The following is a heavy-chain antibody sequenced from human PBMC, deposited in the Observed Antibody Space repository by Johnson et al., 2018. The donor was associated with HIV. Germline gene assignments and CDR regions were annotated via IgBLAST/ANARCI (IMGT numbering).Heavy chain of an antibody. J-gene: IGHJ3*02. CDR3: ARDGRDLVTRGAFDI. CDR1: GITVSSNY. Sequence: VQLVESGGGLVKPGGSLRLSCAASGITVSSNYMSWVRQAPGKGLEWVSLIFSFGNPSYADSLKARFTISRDNSNNMVYLQMDSLRPEDTAVYYCARDGRDLVTRGAFDIWGQGTVVTVSS. D-gene: IGHD5-18*01. CDR2: IFSFGNP. V-gene: IGHV3-66*02.